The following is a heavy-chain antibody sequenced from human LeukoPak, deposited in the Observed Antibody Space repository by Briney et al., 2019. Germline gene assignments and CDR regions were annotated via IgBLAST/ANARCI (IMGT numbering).Heavy chain of an antibody. CDR1: GYTLTELS. D-gene: IGHD3-16*01. V-gene: IGHV1-24*01. CDR3: ATTDMMSSYYFDY. J-gene: IGHJ4*02. Sequence: ASVKVSCKVSGYTLTELSMHWVRQAPGKGLEWMGGFDPEDGETIYAQKFQGRVTMTEDTSTDTAYMGLSSLRSEDTAVYYCATTDMMSSYYFDYWGQGTLVTVSS. CDR2: FDPEDGET.